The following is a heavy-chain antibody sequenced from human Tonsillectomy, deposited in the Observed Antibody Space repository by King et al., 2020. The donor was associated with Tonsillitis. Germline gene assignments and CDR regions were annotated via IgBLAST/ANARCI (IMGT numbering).Heavy chain of an antibody. D-gene: IGHD3-10*01. J-gene: IGHJ5*02. V-gene: IGHV4-34*01. CDR3: ASISEGHYHGTCARNASNCFDP. CDR1: GGSFSDYS. CDR2: TNHSGST. Sequence: VQLQQWGAGLLKPSETLSLTCAVYGGSFSDYSWSWIRQPPGKGLEWIGETNHSGSTNYNPSLKSRVTISVDTSKNQFSLKVSSVTAADTAVYYCASISEGHYHGTCARNASNCFDPWGQGTLVTVSS.